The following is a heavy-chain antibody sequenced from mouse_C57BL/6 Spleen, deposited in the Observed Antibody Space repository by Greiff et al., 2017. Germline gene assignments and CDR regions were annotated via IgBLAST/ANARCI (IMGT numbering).Heavy chain of an antibody. CDR1: GYTFTGYW. CDR2: ILPGSGST. CDR3: ARRVPDD. J-gene: IGHJ4*01. D-gene: IGHD2-14*01. Sequence: VQLQQSGAELMKPGASVKLSCTATGYTFTGYWIEWVKQRPGHGLEWIGEILPGSGSTNYTEKFKGKATFTADTSSNTAYMQLSSLTTEDSAIYYCARRVPDDWGQGASVTVSS. V-gene: IGHV1-9*01.